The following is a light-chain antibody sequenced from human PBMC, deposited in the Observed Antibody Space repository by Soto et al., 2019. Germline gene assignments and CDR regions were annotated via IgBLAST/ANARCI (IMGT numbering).Light chain of an antibody. CDR2: EVS. J-gene: IGLJ2*01. CDR3: SSYTNSITVV. V-gene: IGLV2-18*02. Sequence: QSALTQPPSVSGSPGQSVTISCTGTSSDVGSYDRVSWYQQPPGTAPKLMIYEVSNRPSGVPGRFSGSKSGNTASLTISGLQAEDEADYYCSSYTNSITVVVGGGTKLTVL. CDR1: SSDVGSYDR.